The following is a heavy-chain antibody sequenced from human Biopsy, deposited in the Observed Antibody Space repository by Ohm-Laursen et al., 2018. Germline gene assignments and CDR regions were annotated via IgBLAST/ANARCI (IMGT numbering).Heavy chain of an antibody. J-gene: IGHJ3*02. CDR2: IYPSGST. Sequence: SDTLSLTCTVSGGSLGSYYWSWIRQPAGKGLEWIGRIYPSGSTNYNPSLKSRVTLSMDTSKRQFSLKLSFVTAADTAVYYCARWTPEYDSSRYYLDAFDIWGQGTKVTVSS. CDR1: GGSLGSYY. D-gene: IGHD3-22*01. V-gene: IGHV4-4*07. CDR3: ARWTPEYDSSRYYLDAFDI.